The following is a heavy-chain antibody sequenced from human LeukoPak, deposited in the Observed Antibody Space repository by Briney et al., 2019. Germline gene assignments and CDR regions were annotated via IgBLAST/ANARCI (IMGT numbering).Heavy chain of an antibody. CDR2: IVGSGGGT. CDR3: ARGKAAGQVDLFDP. J-gene: IGHJ5*02. Sequence: PSGGSLRLSCAASGFTFSSYAMTWVRQAPGKGLEWVSTIVGSGGGTYYADSVKGRFTISRDNSKSTLSLQMNSLRAEDTAVYYCARGKAAGQVDLFDPWGQGTLVTVSS. CDR1: GFTFSSYA. D-gene: IGHD6-13*01. V-gene: IGHV3-23*01.